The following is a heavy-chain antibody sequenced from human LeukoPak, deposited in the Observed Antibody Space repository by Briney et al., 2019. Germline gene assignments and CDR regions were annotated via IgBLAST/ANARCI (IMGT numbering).Heavy chain of an antibody. CDR1: GGSISSGGYY. CDR2: IYHSGST. D-gene: IGHD3-10*01. J-gene: IGHJ4*02. CDR3: AREAVPYGSGSSNFDY. V-gene: IGHV4-30-2*01. Sequence: PSETLSLTCTVSGGSISSGGYYWSWIRQPPGKGLEWIGYIYHSGSTYYNPSLKSRVTISVDRSKNQFSLKLSSVTAADTAVYYCAREAVPYGSGSSNFDYWGQGTLVTVSS.